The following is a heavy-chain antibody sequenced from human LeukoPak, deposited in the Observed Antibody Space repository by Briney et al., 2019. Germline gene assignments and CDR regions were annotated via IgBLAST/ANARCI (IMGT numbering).Heavy chain of an antibody. V-gene: IGHV1-69*06. D-gene: IGHD3-22*01. CDR2: IIAMFDTA. CDR1: GGTFISYA. CDR3: VRDFDTSGPRKDYFDF. J-gene: IGHJ4*02. Sequence: SVTVSFKAFGGTFISYALSWVRQAPGRGLEWMGRIIAMFDTADYTQRFKDRLTFTADKSTGTAYMELNSLRSDDTATYYCVRDFDTSGPRKDYFDFWGQGTLVIVSS.